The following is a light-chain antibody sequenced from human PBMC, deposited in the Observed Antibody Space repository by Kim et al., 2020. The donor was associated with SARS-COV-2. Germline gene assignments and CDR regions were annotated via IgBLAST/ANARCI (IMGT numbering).Light chain of an antibody. J-gene: IGKJ3*01. CDR1: QSISSH. CDR2: AAS. CDR3: KQSYITPFT. V-gene: IGKV1-39*01. Sequence: AAVGDRVTSTGRTTQSISSHLNWYQQKPGRAPKLLISAASTLQGGVPSRFSGSGSETDFTLTISSLQPEDFATYFCKQSYITPFTFGPGTKVDIK.